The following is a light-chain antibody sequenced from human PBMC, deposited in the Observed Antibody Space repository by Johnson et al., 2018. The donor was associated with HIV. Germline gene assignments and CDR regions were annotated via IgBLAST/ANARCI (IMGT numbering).Light chain of an antibody. CDR3: GTWDTILQTFV. J-gene: IGLJ1*01. CDR2: AND. V-gene: IGLV1-51*01. Sequence: QSALTQPPSVSAAPGQNVTISCSGSSSNIGNNYVSWYQQLPGTAPKLLISANDKRPSGIPDRFSGSKSCTSATLGIAGLQTGDEADYFCGTWDTILQTFVFGTGTEVSVL. CDR1: SSNIGNNY.